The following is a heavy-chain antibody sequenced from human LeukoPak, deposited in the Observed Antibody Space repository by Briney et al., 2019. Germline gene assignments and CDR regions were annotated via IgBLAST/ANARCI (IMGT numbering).Heavy chain of an antibody. Sequence: GGSLRLSCAGSGFTFSNDAMSWVRQAPGKGLEWVAVTCYGGTAIYYADSVKGRFTISKDNSRNTLYLQMNSLSVEDTAVYYCARDSLTGYPSYPDYWGHGTLVTVSS. CDR2: TCYGGTAI. CDR3: ARDSLTGYPSYPDY. CDR1: GFTFSNDA. V-gene: IGHV3-30*04. D-gene: IGHD3-9*01. J-gene: IGHJ4*01.